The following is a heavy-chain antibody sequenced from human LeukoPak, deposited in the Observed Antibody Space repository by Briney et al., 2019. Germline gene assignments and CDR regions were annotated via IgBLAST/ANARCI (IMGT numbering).Heavy chain of an antibody. CDR3: ARGGSYCRSASCNYYFYMDV. J-gene: IGHJ6*03. CDR1: GFTFSSHW. D-gene: IGHD2-2*01. CDR2: VKQDVGEK. V-gene: IGHV3-7*01. Sequence: GGSLRLSCAASGFTFSSHWMSWVRQAPGKGLEWVASVKQDVGEKYYVDSVKGRFTISRDNAKNSLSLHMSSLRVEDTAVYYCARGGSYCRSASCNYYFYMDVWGKGTTVNVTS.